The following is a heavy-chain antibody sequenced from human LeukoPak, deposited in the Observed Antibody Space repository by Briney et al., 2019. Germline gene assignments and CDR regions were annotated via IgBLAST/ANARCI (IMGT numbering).Heavy chain of an antibody. CDR3: AKSRAQYSSSWYDAFDI. CDR2: ISGSGGST. J-gene: IGHJ3*02. CDR1: GFTFSSYA. V-gene: IGHV3-23*01. D-gene: IGHD6-13*01. Sequence: GGSLRLSCAASGFTFSSYAMSWVRQAPGKGLEWVSAISGSGGSTYYADSVKGRFTISRGNSKNTLYLQMNSLRAEDTAVYYCAKSRAQYSSSWYDAFDIWGQGTMVTVSS.